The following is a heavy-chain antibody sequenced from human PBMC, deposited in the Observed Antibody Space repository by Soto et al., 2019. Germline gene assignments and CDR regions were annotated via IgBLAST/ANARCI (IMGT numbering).Heavy chain of an antibody. CDR1: RFTLSSDF. CDR3: ASYFRGTNLYYLDY. V-gene: IGHV3-7*03. D-gene: IGHD7-27*01. Sequence: QSSGSVRIACAAPRFTLSSDFMAWVLQAPGKGLGWVANIRQDGSETYYMDSVKGRFIVYRDNAKNAQYLQMNNLRAEDTAVYYCASYFRGTNLYYLDYWGQGALLTVSS. CDR2: IRQDGSET. J-gene: IGHJ4*02.